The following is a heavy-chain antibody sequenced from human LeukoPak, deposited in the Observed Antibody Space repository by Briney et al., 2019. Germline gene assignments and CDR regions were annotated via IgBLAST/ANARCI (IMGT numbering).Heavy chain of an antibody. CDR2: INHSGST. V-gene: IGHV4-34*01. D-gene: IGHD6-13*01. Sequence: SETLSLTCAVYGGSFSGYYWSWIRQPPGKGLEWIGEINHSGSTNYNPSLKSRVTISVDTSKNQFSLKLSSVTAADTAVYYCARAWYSSSWYSGMDVWGQGTTVTVSS. J-gene: IGHJ6*02. CDR1: GGSFSGYY. CDR3: ARAWYSSSWYSGMDV.